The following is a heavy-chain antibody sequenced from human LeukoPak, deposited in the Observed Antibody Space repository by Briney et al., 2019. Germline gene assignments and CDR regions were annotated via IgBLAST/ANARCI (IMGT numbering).Heavy chain of an antibody. V-gene: IGHV4-39*01. CDR3: ASTYSSGPNFDY. CDR1: GGSISSSSYY. CDR2: IYYSGST. Sequence: NPSETLSLTCTVSGGSISSSSYYWGWIRQPPGKGLEWIGSIYYSGSTYYNPSLKSRVTISVDTSKNQFSLKLSSVTAADTAVYYCASTYSSGPNFDYWGQGTLVTVSS. J-gene: IGHJ4*02. D-gene: IGHD6-19*01.